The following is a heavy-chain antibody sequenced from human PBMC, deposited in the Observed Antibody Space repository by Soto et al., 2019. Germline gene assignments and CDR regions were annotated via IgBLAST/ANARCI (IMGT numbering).Heavy chain of an antibody. CDR3: AREAYDFWSGGSGGYFDY. CDR1: GFTFSSYG. D-gene: IGHD3-3*01. Sequence: QVQLVESGGGVVQPGRSLRLSCAASGFTFSSYGMHWVLQAPGKGLEWVAVIWYDGSNKYYADSVNGRFTISRDNSKNTLYLQMNSLRAEDTAVYYCAREAYDFWSGGSGGYFDYWGKGTLVNVSS. CDR2: IWYDGSNK. V-gene: IGHV3-33*01. J-gene: IGHJ4*02.